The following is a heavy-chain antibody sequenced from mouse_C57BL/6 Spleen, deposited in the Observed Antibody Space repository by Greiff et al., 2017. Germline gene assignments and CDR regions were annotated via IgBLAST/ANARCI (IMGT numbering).Heavy chain of an antibody. D-gene: IGHD1-1*01. Sequence: EVQLVESEGGLVQPGSSMKLSCTASGFTFSDYYMAWVRQVPEKGLEWVANINYDGSSTYYLDSLKSRFIISRDNAKNILYLQMSSLKSEDTATYYCARDLYGSSYGGYFDVWGTGTTVTVSS. CDR3: ARDLYGSSYGGYFDV. J-gene: IGHJ1*03. CDR2: INYDGSST. V-gene: IGHV5-16*01. CDR1: GFTFSDYY.